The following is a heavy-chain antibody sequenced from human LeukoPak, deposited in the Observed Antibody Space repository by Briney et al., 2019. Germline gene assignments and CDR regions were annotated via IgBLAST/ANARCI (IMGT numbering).Heavy chain of an antibody. J-gene: IGHJ4*02. CDR3: ARQEGQGGATAFDY. CDR1: GGSFSDYY. Sequence: SETLSLTCAVYGGSFSDYYWTWIRQPPGKGLEWIGEINHSGSPNNNPSLKSRVTISVDTSKNQFSLKLSSVTAADTAVYYCARQEGQGGATAFDYWGQGTLVTVSS. CDR2: INHSGSP. D-gene: IGHD1-26*01. V-gene: IGHV4-34*01.